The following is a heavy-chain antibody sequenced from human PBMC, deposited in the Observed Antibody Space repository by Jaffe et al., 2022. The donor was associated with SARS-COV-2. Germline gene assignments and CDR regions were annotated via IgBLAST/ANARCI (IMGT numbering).Heavy chain of an antibody. CDR3: TRTPRGYSYVPDY. V-gene: IGHV3-23*01. D-gene: IGHD5-18*01. J-gene: IGHJ4*02. CDR1: GFIFDSHA. CDR2: IGGGGGRI. Sequence: EVQLLESGGGLVQPGGSLRLSCAASGFIFDSHAMNWVRQAPGKGLEWVSVIGGGGGRISYADSVKGRFTISRDNSKNTLYLQMNSLRVEDTAVYYCTRTPRGYSYVPDYWGQGTLVTVSS.